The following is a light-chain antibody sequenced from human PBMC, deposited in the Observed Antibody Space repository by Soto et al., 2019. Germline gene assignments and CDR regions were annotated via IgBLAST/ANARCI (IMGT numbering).Light chain of an antibody. CDR3: SSYTSSSTYV. J-gene: IGLJ1*01. CDR1: SSDVGGYNY. Sequence: QSALTQPASVSGSPGQSITISCTGTSSDVGGYNYVSWYQQHPGKAPKLMIYDVSNRPPGVSNRFSGSKSGNTASLTISGLQAEDEADYYCSSYTSSSTYVFVTGTKVTVL. CDR2: DVS. V-gene: IGLV2-14*01.